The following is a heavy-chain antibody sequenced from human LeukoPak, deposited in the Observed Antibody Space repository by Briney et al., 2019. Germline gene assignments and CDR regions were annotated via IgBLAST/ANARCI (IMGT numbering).Heavy chain of an antibody. J-gene: IGHJ4*02. V-gene: IGHV4-59*01. CDR1: GGSISSYY. CDR2: IYYSGST. Sequence: SETLSLTCTVSGGSISSYYWSWIRQPPGKGLEWIGYIYYSGSTNYNPSLKSRVTISVDTSKNQFSLKLSSVTAADTAVYYCARRLFLDYWGQGTLVTVSS. CDR3: ARRLFLDY. D-gene: IGHD4/OR15-4a*01.